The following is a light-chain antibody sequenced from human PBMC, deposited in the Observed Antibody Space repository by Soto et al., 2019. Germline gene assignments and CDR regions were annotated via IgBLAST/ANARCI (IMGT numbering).Light chain of an antibody. CDR2: HVS. V-gene: IGKV3-20*01. Sequence: DIELTQSPGTLYLSPGERAILSCRASQSVSSTSLAWYQQRPGQAPRLLIYHVSSRANGIPDRFSGSGSGTDFTLTIITLEPEDFAVYYCQQYGTSSLTFGGGTRVEI. J-gene: IGKJ4*01. CDR3: QQYGTSSLT. CDR1: QSVSSTS.